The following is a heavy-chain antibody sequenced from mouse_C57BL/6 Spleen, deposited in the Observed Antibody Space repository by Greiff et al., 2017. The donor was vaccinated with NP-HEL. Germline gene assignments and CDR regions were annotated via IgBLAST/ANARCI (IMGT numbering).Heavy chain of an antibody. CDR3: TRYYGSSYWFAY. D-gene: IGHD1-1*01. CDR1: GFNIKDYY. Sequence: EVQLQQSGAELVRPGASVKLSCTASGFNIKDYYMHWVKQRPEQGLEWIGRIDPEDGATEYAPKFQGKATMTADTSSNTAYLQLSSLTSEDTAVYYGTRYYGSSYWFAYWGQGTLVTVSA. CDR2: IDPEDGAT. V-gene: IGHV14-1*01. J-gene: IGHJ3*01.